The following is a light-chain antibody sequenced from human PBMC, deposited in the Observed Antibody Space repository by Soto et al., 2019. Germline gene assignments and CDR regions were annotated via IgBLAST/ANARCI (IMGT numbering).Light chain of an antibody. Sequence: QSALTQPPSASGSPGQSVTISCTGTSSDVGGYNYVSWYQQHPGKAPKLMIYEVTKRPSGVPDRFSGSKSGNSASLTVSGLLAEGEADYYCSSHAGINNVVFGGGTKLTVL. CDR3: SSHAGINNVV. CDR1: SSDVGGYNY. CDR2: EVT. V-gene: IGLV2-8*01. J-gene: IGLJ3*02.